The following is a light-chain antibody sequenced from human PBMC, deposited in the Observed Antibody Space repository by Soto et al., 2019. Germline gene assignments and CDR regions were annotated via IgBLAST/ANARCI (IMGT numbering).Light chain of an antibody. Sequence: ENVLTQSPGTLSLSPGERATLSCRASQVTSRYLSWYQQRPGQAPRLLIYGASSRATGITDRFSGGGSGTDFTLTISRLEPEDFAVYYCQQYSTSPISFGQGTRLEIK. CDR1: QVTSRY. J-gene: IGKJ5*01. CDR3: QQYSTSPIS. CDR2: GAS. V-gene: IGKV3-20*01.